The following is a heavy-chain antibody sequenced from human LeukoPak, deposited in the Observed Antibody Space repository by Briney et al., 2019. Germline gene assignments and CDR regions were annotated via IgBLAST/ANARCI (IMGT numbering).Heavy chain of an antibody. Sequence: GGSLRLSCAASGFTLSTYGMHWVRQAPGKGLEWVAVISYDGSNKYYADSVKGRFTISRDNSKNTLYLQMNSLRAEDTAVYYCARDFPRVVWGQGTLVTVSS. J-gene: IGHJ4*02. V-gene: IGHV3-30*03. CDR3: ARDFPRVV. CDR1: GFTLSTYG. CDR2: ISYDGSNK.